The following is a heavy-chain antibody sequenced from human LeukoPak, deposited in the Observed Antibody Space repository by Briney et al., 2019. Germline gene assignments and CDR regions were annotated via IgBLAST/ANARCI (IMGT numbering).Heavy chain of an antibody. CDR2: IRSKANSYAT. CDR3: TRRGVGSGLPDS. D-gene: IGHD6-19*01. J-gene: IGHJ4*02. Sequence: GGSLKLSCAASGFAFSGSAMHWVRQASGKGLEWVGRIRSKANSYATVYAASVKGRFTISRDDSKNTAYLQMNSLKIEDTAVYYCTRRGVGSGLPDSWGQGTLVTVSS. V-gene: IGHV3-73*01. CDR1: GFAFSGSA.